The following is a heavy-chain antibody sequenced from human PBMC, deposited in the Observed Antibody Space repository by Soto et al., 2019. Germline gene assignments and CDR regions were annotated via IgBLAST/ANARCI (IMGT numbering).Heavy chain of an antibody. Sequence: EVQLLESGGGLVQPGGSLRLSCAASGFTFSSYAMSWVRQAPGKGLEWVSAISGSGGSTYYADSVKGRFTISRDNSKNTLYLQMNSLRAEDTAVYYCANGRIRWSGGSCYPSHAFDIWGQGTMVTVSS. V-gene: IGHV3-23*01. J-gene: IGHJ3*02. D-gene: IGHD2-15*01. CDR1: GFTFSSYA. CDR2: ISGSGGST. CDR3: ANGRIRWSGGSCYPSHAFDI.